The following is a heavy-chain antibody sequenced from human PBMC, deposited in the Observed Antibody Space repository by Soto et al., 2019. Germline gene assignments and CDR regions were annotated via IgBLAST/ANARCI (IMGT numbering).Heavy chain of an antibody. J-gene: IGHJ4*02. CDR1: GGSISSGDYY. CDR2: SYYRGST. V-gene: IGHV4-30-4*01. Sequence: QVQLQESGPGLVKPSQTLSLTCTVSGGSISSGDYYWSWIRQPPGKGLEWIGYSYYRGSTYYYPSLKSRLTISADTSKNPFALKLSSVTAADTAVYYCARTSMLVVVGDYWGQGTPVTVSS. D-gene: IGHD3-22*01. CDR3: ARTSMLVVVGDY.